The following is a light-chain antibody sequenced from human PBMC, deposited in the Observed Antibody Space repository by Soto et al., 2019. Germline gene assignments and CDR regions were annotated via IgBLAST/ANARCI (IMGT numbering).Light chain of an antibody. J-gene: IGLJ3*02. CDR2: EVT. CDR3: SSYAGSSNLGV. V-gene: IGLV2-8*01. Sequence: QSALTQPPSASGSPGQSVTISCTGTSSDVGGYNFVSWYQQHPGKAPKLIIYEVTKRPSGVPGRFSGSKSGNTASLTVSGLQAEDEADYYCSSYAGSSNLGVFGGGTKLTVL. CDR1: SSDVGGYNF.